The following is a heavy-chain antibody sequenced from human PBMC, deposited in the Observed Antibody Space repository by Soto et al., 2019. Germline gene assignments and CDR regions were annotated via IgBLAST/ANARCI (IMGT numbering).Heavy chain of an antibody. CDR1: GFTFSSYA. D-gene: IGHD1-1*01. CDR3: ARSNWNDVFDY. Sequence: GGSLRLSCAASGFTFSSYAMHWVRQAPGKGLEWVAVISYDGSNKYYADSVKGRFTISRDNSKNTLYLQMNSLRAEDTAVYYCARSNWNDVFDYWGQGTLVTVSS. CDR2: ISYDGSNK. J-gene: IGHJ4*02. V-gene: IGHV3-30-3*01.